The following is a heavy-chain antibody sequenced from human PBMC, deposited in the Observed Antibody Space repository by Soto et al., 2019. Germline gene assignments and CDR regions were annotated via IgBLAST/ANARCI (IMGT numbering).Heavy chain of an antibody. J-gene: IGHJ3*02. Sequence: EVQLVESGGGLVKPGGSLRLSCAASEFTFSSYSRNWVRQAPGKGLEWVSSIGISSSYIYYADSVKGRFIISRDNAKNSLYLQMNSLRAEDTAVYYCTSTMAGAFDIWGQGTMVTVSS. CDR1: EFTFSSYS. D-gene: IGHD3-10*01. CDR3: TSTMAGAFDI. CDR2: IGISSSYI. V-gene: IGHV3-21*01.